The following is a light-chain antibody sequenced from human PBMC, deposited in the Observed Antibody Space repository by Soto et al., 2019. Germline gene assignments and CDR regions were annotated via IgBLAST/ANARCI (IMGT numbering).Light chain of an antibody. V-gene: IGKV3-20*01. CDR2: GAS. J-gene: IGKJ1*01. CDR1: QSVSNNY. CDR3: QQYDYWWT. Sequence: EIVLTQSPGTLSLSPGERATLSCRASQSVSNNYLAWYQQKPGQAPRLLIYGASNRATGIPDRFSGSGSGTEFTLTISSLQSEDFGIYYCQQYDYWWTFGQGTKVDIK.